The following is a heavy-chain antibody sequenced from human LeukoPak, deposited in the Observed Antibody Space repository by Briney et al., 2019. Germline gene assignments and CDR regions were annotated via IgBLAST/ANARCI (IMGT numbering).Heavy chain of an antibody. D-gene: IGHD2-15*01. CDR3: ARSFQGYCSGGGCYPPFDP. V-gene: IGHV5-10-1*01. CDR2: IDPSDSYT. CDR1: GYSFTSYW. Sequence: GESLKISCKGSGYSFTSYWISWVRQMPGKGLEWMGRIDPSDSYTNYSPSFQGHVTISADKSISTAYLQWSSLKASDTAMYYCARSFQGYCSGGGCYPPFDPWGQGTLVTVSS. J-gene: IGHJ5*02.